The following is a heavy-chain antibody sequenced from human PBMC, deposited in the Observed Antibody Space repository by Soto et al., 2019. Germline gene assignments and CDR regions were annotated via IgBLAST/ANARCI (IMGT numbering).Heavy chain of an antibody. Sequence: QVQLVQSVAEVKKPGSSVKVSCTASAGTFSSYAISWVRQAPGQGLEWMGGIIPIFGTANYAQKFQGRVTITADESTSTAYMELSSLRSEDTAVYYCARAGWVGSLDAFDIWGQGTMVTVSS. D-gene: IGHD1-26*01. CDR3: ARAGWVGSLDAFDI. CDR1: AGTFSSYA. V-gene: IGHV1-69*01. J-gene: IGHJ3*02. CDR2: IIPIFGTA.